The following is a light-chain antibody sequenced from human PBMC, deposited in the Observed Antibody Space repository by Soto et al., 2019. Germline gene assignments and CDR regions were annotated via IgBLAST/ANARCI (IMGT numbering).Light chain of an antibody. Sequence: EIVLTQSPGTLSLSPGERATLSCRASQSVSSSYLAWYQQKPGQAPRLLIYGASSRATGIPHRFSGSGSGTEFTLTISRLEPEDFAVYYCQQYGSSPETFGQGTKVEIK. CDR3: QQYGSSPET. CDR1: QSVSSSY. CDR2: GAS. J-gene: IGKJ1*01. V-gene: IGKV3-20*01.